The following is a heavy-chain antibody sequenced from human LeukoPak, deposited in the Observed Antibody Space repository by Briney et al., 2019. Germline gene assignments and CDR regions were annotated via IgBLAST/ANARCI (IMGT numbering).Heavy chain of an antibody. CDR2: MNPNSGNT. CDR3: ARAGLPHYYYYYYMDV. Sequence: GASVKVSCKASGYTFTSYDINWVRQATGQGLEWMGWMNPNSGNTGYAQKFQGRVTITRNTSISTAYMELSSLRSEDTAVYYCARAGLPHYYYYYYMDVWGKGTTVTVSS. CDR1: GYTFTSYD. D-gene: IGHD2-15*01. V-gene: IGHV1-8*03. J-gene: IGHJ6*03.